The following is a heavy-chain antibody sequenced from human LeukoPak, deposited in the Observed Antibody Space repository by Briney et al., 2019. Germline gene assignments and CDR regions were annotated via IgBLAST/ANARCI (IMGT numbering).Heavy chain of an antibody. CDR1: GYTFATYG. Sequence: GASVKVSCKAFGYTFATYGISWVRQAPGQGLEWMAWISTYNGDTKYAQSLQGRVTLTTDTSTSTAYMELRSLRSEDTAVYYCASDYLRGAYFDHRGQGTLVTVSS. J-gene: IGHJ4*02. D-gene: IGHD1-26*01. CDR2: ISTYNGDT. V-gene: IGHV1-18*04. CDR3: ASDYLRGAYFDH.